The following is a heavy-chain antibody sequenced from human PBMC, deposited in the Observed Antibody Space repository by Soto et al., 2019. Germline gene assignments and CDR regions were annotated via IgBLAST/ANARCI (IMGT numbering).Heavy chain of an antibody. D-gene: IGHD3-3*01. V-gene: IGHV2-5*02. J-gene: IGHJ4*02. CDR3: AHRVLRTVFGLVTTTAIYFDF. CDR1: GFSLTTSGVG. CDR2: SYWDDDK. Sequence: QITLNESGPTVVRPTETLTLTCRFSGFSLTTSGVGVGWIRQSPGKAPEWLALSYWDDDKRYSASLKSRLTITTDTSKNQVVLTVSDLDPTDTATYYCAHRVLRTVFGLVTTTAIYFDFWGQGTPVAVSS.